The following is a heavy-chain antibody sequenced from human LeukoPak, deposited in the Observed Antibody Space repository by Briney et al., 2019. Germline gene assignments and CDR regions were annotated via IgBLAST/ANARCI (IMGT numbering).Heavy chain of an antibody. V-gene: IGHV4-34*01. Sequence: SETLSLTCAVYGGSFSGYYWSWIRQPPGKGLEWIGEINHSGSTNYNPSLKSRVTTSVDTSKNQFSLKLSSVTAADTAVYYCARGLGRAMYNWFDPWGQGTLVTVSP. CDR2: INHSGST. D-gene: IGHD3-16*01. CDR1: GGSFSGYY. CDR3: ARGLGRAMYNWFDP. J-gene: IGHJ5*02.